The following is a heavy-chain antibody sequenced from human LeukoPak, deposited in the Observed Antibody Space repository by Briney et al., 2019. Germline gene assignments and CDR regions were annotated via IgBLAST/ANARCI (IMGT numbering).Heavy chain of an antibody. CDR2: ISSASGTI. V-gene: IGHV3-48*03. D-gene: IGHD1-26*01. CDR1: GFSFRSFE. J-gene: IGHJ6*02. CDR3: ARSTELSDPYFYYGMDV. Sequence: SGGSLRLSCAASGFSFRSFEMSWVRQAPGKGLGCIAYISSASGTIYHADSVKGRFTISRDNANNSLYLQMNSLRAEDTAIYYCARSTELSDPYFYYGMDVWGQGTTVTVSS.